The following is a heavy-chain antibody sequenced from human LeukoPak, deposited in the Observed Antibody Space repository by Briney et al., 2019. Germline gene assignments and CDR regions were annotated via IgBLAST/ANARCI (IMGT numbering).Heavy chain of an antibody. V-gene: IGHV3-9*01. CDR2: ISWNSGSI. J-gene: IGHJ6*02. CDR3: AKSPQYYYYYYGMDV. CDR1: GFTFDDYA. D-gene: IGHD5-24*01. Sequence: SGGSLRPSCAASGFTFDDYAMHWVRQAPGKGLEWVSGISWNSGSIGYADSVKGRFTISRDNAKNSLYLQMNSLRAEDTALYYCAKSPQYYYYYYGMDVWGQGTTVTVSS.